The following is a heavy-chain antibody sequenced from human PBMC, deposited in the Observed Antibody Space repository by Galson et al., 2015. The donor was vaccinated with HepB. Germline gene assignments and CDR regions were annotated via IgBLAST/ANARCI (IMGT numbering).Heavy chain of an antibody. J-gene: IGHJ4*02. CDR1: GYTFTSYG. CDR3: ARDNSVQLELFYFDY. V-gene: IGHV1-18*04. D-gene: IGHD1-1*01. Sequence: SVKVSCKASGYTFTSYGISWVRQAPGRGLEWMGRISAYNGNTNYAQKLQGRVTMTTDTSTSTAYMELRSLRSDDTAVYYCARDNSVQLELFYFDYWGQGTLVTVSS. CDR2: ISAYNGNT.